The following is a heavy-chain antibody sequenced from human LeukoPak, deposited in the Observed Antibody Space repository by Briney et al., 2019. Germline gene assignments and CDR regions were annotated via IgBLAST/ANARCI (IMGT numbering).Heavy chain of an antibody. Sequence: NPSETLSLTCTVSGGSISSYYWSWIRQPAGKGLEWIGRIYASGTTNYNPSLKSRVTMSVDTSNNQFSLKLSSVTAADTAVYYCARRIYGSGSYYFDYWGQGTLVTVSS. CDR1: GGSISSYY. CDR2: IYASGTT. V-gene: IGHV4-4*07. D-gene: IGHD3-10*01. J-gene: IGHJ4*02. CDR3: ARRIYGSGSYYFDY.